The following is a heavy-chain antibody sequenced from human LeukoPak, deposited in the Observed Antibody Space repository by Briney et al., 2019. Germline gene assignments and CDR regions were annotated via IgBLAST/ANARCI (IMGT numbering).Heavy chain of an antibody. CDR2: INPNSGGT. CDR1: GYTFTGYY. J-gene: IGHJ4*02. V-gene: IGHV1-2*02. D-gene: IGHD3-22*01. Sequence: PGASVKVSCKASGYTFTGYYMHWVRQAPGQGLEWMGWINPNSGGTNYAQKFQGRVTMTRDTSISTAYMELSRLRSDDTAVYYCARVAAKYYYDSYPRGYFDYWGQGTLVTVSS. CDR3: ARVAAKYYYDSYPRGYFDY.